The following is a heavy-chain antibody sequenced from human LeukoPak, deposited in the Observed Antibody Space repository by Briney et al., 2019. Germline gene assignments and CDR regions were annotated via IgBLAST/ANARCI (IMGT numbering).Heavy chain of an antibody. J-gene: IGHJ4*02. CDR3: ARLDYGDLIDY. V-gene: IGHV4-39*01. CDR2: IYYSGST. Sequence: SETLSLTCTVSGGSISSSSYYWGWTRQPPGKGLEWIGSIYYSGSTYYNPSLKSRVTISVDTSKNQFSLKLSSVTAADTAVYYCARLDYGDLIDYWGQGTLVTVSS. D-gene: IGHD4-17*01. CDR1: GGSISSSSYY.